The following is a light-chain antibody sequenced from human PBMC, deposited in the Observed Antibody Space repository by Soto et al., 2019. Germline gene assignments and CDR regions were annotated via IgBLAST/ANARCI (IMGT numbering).Light chain of an antibody. V-gene: IGKV1-39*01. CDR3: QQSFNTPYT. CDR2: GIS. J-gene: IGKJ2*01. Sequence: DIQMTQSPSSLSASVGDRVTITCRASQTISNYLNWYHQKPGKPPKLLIYGISTLQSGVPSRFSGSASGTDFTLTISSLQPEDFATYYCQQSFNTPYTFGQGTELEVK. CDR1: QTISNY.